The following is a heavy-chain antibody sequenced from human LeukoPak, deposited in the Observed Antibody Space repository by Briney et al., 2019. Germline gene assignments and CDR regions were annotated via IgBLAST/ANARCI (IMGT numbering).Heavy chain of an antibody. V-gene: IGHV4-59*01. Sequence: LETLSLTCTVSGGSISSYYWSWIRQPPGKGLEWIGYIYYSGSTNYNPSLKSRVTISVDTSKNQFSLKLSSVTAADTAVYYCARFRNYYDSSGYPYYFDYWGQGTLVTVSS. J-gene: IGHJ4*02. D-gene: IGHD3-22*01. CDR3: ARFRNYYDSSGYPYYFDY. CDR1: GGSISSYY. CDR2: IYYSGST.